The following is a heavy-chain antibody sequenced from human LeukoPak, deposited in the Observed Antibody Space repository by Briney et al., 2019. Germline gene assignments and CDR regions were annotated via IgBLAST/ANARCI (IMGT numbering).Heavy chain of an antibody. CDR1: GGSISSYY. CDR3: ARHEHCSSTSCYPRGNWFDP. CDR2: IYTSGST. D-gene: IGHD2-2*01. Sequence: SETLSLTCTVSGGSISSYYWSWIRQPPGKGLEWIGYIYTSGSTNYNPSLKSRVTISVDTSKNQFSLKLSFVTAADTAVYYCARHEHCSSTSCYPRGNWFDPWGQGTLATVSS. V-gene: IGHV4-4*09. J-gene: IGHJ5*02.